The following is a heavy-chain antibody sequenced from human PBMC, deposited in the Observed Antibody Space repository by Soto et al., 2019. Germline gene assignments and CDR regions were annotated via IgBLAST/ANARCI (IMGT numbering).Heavy chain of an antibody. CDR2: ITGSGGGT. D-gene: IGHD7-27*01. Sequence: GGALRHSCAGPGFTLRSYSMDWGPPGPGKGLEWVSFITGSGGGTYYADSVKGRFTISRDNSKNTLYLQMNSLRAEDTAVYYCAKDLGHGGRGAFDIWGQGTMVTVSS. CDR3: AKDLGHGGRGAFDI. J-gene: IGHJ3*02. CDR1: GFTLRSYS. V-gene: IGHV3-23*01.